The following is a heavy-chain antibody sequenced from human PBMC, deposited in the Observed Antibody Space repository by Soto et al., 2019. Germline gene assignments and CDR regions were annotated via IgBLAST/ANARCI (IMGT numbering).Heavy chain of an antibody. CDR1: GFSLSTSGVG. D-gene: IGHD3-16*01. CDR2: IYWDDYK. CDR3: VHKGGGDRILDY. Sequence: QITLKESGPALVKPTQTLTLTCTFSGFSLSTSGVGVGWIRQPPGEALEWLALIYWDDYKHFSPSLESRLTITKDPPKNPVVPKMTNMDPVDTAPLYCVHKGGGDRILDYWGQGTLVTVSS. J-gene: IGHJ4*02. V-gene: IGHV2-5*02.